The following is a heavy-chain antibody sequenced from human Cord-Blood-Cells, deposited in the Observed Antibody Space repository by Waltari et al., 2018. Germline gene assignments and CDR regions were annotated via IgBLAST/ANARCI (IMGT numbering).Heavy chain of an antibody. V-gene: IGHV4-34*01. CDR2: INHSGST. CDR1: GGSFSGYY. J-gene: IGHJ5*02. Sequence: QVQLQQWGAGLLKPSETLSLPCAVYGGSFSGYYWSWIRQPPGKGLEWIGEINHSGSTNYNPSLKSRVTISVDTSKNQFSLKLSSVTAADTAVYYCARGGGSYYNWFDPWGQGTLVTVSS. D-gene: IGHD1-26*01. CDR3: ARGGGSYYNWFDP.